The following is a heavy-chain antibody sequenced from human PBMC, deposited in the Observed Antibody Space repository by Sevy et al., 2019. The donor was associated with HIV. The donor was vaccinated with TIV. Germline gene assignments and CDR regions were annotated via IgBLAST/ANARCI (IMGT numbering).Heavy chain of an antibody. CDR1: GYTFSDSGYY. J-gene: IGHJ6*02. CDR2: INPKSGAT. V-gene: IGHV1-2*02. Sequence: ASVKVSCKASGYTFSDSGYYVHWVRQAPGQGLEWMGLINPKSGATNYAQKFQGRVTMTRDTSVSTANMELSRLTSDDTAVYYCARESYDFWTGPVDYDYGMDVWGQGTTVTVSS. CDR3: ARESYDFWTGPVDYDYGMDV. D-gene: IGHD3-3*01.